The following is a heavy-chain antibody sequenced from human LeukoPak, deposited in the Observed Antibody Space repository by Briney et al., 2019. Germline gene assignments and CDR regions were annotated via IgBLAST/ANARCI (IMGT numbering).Heavy chain of an antibody. CDR1: GLTFRIYN. Sequence: GGSLTLSCTASGLTFRIYNMNWVREAPGEGLEWVSYISVSSITIYYTDYVKGRFTISRDNAKNSLYLQMNSLRDEDMAVYYCARDGMVRGVIIWDAFDIWGQGTMVTVSS. CDR3: ARDGMVRGVIIWDAFDI. D-gene: IGHD3-10*01. V-gene: IGHV3-48*02. J-gene: IGHJ3*02. CDR2: ISVSSITI.